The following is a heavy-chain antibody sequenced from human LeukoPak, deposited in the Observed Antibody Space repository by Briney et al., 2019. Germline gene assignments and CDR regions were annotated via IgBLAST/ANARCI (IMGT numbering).Heavy chain of an antibody. Sequence: QTLSLTCAISGDSVSSNGAAWNWIRQSPSRGLEWLGRTYYRSKWYNDYAVFVKSRITINPDTSKNQFSLQLNSVSPEDAAVYYCARELNWNDAFDIWGQGTMVTVSS. CDR1: GDSVSSNGAA. V-gene: IGHV6-1*01. CDR3: ARELNWNDAFDI. J-gene: IGHJ3*02. D-gene: IGHD1-1*01. CDR2: TYYRSKWYN.